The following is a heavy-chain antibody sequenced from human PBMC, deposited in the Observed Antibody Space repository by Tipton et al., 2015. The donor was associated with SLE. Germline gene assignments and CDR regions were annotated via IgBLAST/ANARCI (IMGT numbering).Heavy chain of an antibody. D-gene: IGHD6-19*01. V-gene: IGHV4-59*11. CDR1: GGSISSHY. CDR2: INHSGGT. CDR3: ARAGSVAGTKYFDY. Sequence: TLSLTCTVSGGSISSHYWSWIRQPPGKGLEWIGEINHSGGTNYNPSLKSRVTISVDTSKNQFSLKLISVTAADTAVYYCARAGSVAGTKYFDYWGQGTLVTVSS. J-gene: IGHJ4*02.